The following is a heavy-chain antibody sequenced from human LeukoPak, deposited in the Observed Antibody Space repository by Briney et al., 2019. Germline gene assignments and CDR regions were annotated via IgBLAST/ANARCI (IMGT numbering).Heavy chain of an antibody. CDR3: ARGDDILTAYYYYYGMDV. D-gene: IGHD3-9*01. CDR1: GFTFSSYW. V-gene: IGHV3-74*01. J-gene: IGHJ6*04. CDR2: INSDGSST. Sequence: GGSLRLSCAASGFTFSSYWMHWVRQAPGKGLVWVSRINSDGSSTSYADSVKGRFTISRDNAKNTLYLQMNSLRAEDTAVYYCARGDDILTAYYYYYGMDVWGEGTTVTVSS.